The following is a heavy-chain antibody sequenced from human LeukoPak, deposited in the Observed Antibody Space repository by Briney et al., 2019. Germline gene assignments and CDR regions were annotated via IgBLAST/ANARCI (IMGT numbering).Heavy chain of an antibody. CDR1: GFTFSSFA. J-gene: IGHJ4*02. V-gene: IGHV3-23*01. CDR2: ISDSGGTT. Sequence: GGSLRLSWAVSGFTFSSFAMSWVRQAPGKGLEWVSVISDSGGTTFYADSVKGRFTISRDNSKNTLYLQMSSLRAEDTAVYYCAKEASGYGYYFDYWGQGTLVTVSS. D-gene: IGHD3-10*01. CDR3: AKEASGYGYYFDY.